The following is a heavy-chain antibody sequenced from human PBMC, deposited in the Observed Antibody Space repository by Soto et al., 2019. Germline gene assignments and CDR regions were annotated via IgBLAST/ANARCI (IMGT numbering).Heavy chain of an antibody. D-gene: IGHD2-15*01. J-gene: IGHJ5*02. Sequence: ASVKVSCKASGYTFTSYDISWVRQAPGQGLEWMGWISTYNGNANYAQKLQGRVTMTTDTSTSTAYMELRSLRSDDTAVYYCARGFRVAATRWWFDPWGQGTLVTVSS. CDR2: ISTYNGNA. CDR1: GYTFTSYD. V-gene: IGHV1-18*01. CDR3: ARGFRVAATRWWFDP.